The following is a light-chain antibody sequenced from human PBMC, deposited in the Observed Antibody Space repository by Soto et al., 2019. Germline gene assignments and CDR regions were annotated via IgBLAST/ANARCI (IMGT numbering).Light chain of an antibody. CDR3: SSYTSSSTLVV. Sequence: QSALTQPASVSGSPGQSITISCTGTSSDVGGYNYVSWYQQHTGKAPKLMIYDVSNRPSGVSNRFSGAKSGNTASLTISGLQAEDEADYYCSSYTSSSTLVVFGGGTQLTV. J-gene: IGLJ2*01. CDR2: DVS. CDR1: SSDVGGYNY. V-gene: IGLV2-14*01.